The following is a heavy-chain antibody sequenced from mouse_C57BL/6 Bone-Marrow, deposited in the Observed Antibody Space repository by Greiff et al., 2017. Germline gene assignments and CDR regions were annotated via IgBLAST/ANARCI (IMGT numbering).Heavy chain of an antibody. CDR1: GYTFTSYW. J-gene: IGHJ4*01. D-gene: IGHD2-3*01. Sequence: VKQSCKASGYTFTSYWMQWAKQRPGQGLEWIGEIDPSDSNTNYNQKFKGKATLTVDTSSSTAYMQLSSLTSEDSAVYYCARSGWSYAMDYWGQGTSVTVSS. V-gene: IGHV1-50*01. CDR2: IDPSDSNT. CDR3: ARSGWSYAMDY.